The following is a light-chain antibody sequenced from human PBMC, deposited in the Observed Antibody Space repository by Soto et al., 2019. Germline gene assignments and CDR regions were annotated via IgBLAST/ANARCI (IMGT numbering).Light chain of an antibody. CDR3: QQYGSSPWT. CDR1: QSVSSSY. V-gene: IGKV3-20*01. Sequence: EIVLTQSPGTLSLSPGERATLSCRASQSVSSSYLAWYQQKPGQAPRPLIYDASSRAIGIPDRFRGSGSGTDFTLSICRLEPEDFAVYYCQQYGSSPWTFGQGTKV. CDR2: DAS. J-gene: IGKJ1*01.